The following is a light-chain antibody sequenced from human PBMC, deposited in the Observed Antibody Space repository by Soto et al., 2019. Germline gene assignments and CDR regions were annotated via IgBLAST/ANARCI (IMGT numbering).Light chain of an antibody. V-gene: IGKV1-5*01. J-gene: IGKJ3*01. Sequence: DIQMTQSPSSLSASVGDRVTITCRASHSISSWLAWYQQKPGQAPKLLIHDASRLHSGVPSRFSGTGSGTEFTLTISSLQPDDFATYYCQQSSNHQFTFGRGTKVDFK. CDR3: QQSSNHQFT. CDR1: HSISSW. CDR2: DAS.